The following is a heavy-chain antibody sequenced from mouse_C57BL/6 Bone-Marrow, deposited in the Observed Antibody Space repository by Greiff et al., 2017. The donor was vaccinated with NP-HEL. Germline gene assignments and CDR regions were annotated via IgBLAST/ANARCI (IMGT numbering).Heavy chain of an antibody. CDR2: ISSGGSYT. J-gene: IGHJ2*01. Sequence: EVKLMESGGDLVKPGGSLKLSCAASGFTFSSYGMSWVRQTPDKRLEWVATISSGGSYTYYPDSVKGRFTISRDHAKNTLYLQMSSLKSEDTAMYYCARDYYGSSYGYWGQGTTLTVSS. V-gene: IGHV5-6*01. CDR3: ARDYYGSSYGY. D-gene: IGHD1-1*01. CDR1: GFTFSSYG.